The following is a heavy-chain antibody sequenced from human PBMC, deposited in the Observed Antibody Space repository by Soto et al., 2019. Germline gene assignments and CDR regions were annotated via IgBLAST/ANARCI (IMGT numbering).Heavy chain of an antibody. V-gene: IGHV4-30-4*01. J-gene: IGHJ4*02. D-gene: IGHD3-22*01. Sequence: SETLSLTCTVSGGSISSGDYYWSWIRQPPGKGLEWIGYIYYSGSTYYNPSLKSRVTISVDRSKNQFSLKLSSVTAADTAVYYCARGPGTNYYDSSGYFDYWGQGTLVTVSS. CDR1: GGSISSGDYY. CDR2: IYYSGST. CDR3: ARGPGTNYYDSSGYFDY.